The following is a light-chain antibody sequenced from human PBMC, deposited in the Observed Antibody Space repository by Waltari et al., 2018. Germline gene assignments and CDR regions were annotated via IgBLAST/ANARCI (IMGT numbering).Light chain of an antibody. V-gene: IGLV1-40*01. Sequence: QSVLTQPPSVSGAPGQRVTISCTGSNSNIGAGYDVHWYQQLPTKAPKLLIFANNNRPSGGPDRFAGSRSGPSASLAITGLQAEDEADYYCQSYEGSLSHSVFGTGTKVSVL. CDR2: ANN. J-gene: IGLJ1*01. CDR1: NSNIGAGYD. CDR3: QSYEGSLSHSV.